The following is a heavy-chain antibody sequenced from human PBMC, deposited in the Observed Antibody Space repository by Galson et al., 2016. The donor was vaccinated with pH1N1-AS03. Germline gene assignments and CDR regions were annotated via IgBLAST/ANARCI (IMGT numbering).Heavy chain of an antibody. Sequence: ETLSLTCAVSGYSISSGFHWAWVRQPPSKGLEWIGTISHSGNTYYNPSLKSRVTMSVDTSKNQFSLKLSSVTAADASVYYFARFSGSYQFDYWGQGTLVPVSS. CDR3: ARFSGSYQFDY. V-gene: IGHV4-38-2*01. D-gene: IGHD1-26*01. CDR1: GYSISSGFH. J-gene: IGHJ4*02. CDR2: ISHSGNT.